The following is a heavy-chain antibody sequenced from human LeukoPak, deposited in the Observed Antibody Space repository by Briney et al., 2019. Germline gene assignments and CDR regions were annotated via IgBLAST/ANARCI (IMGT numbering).Heavy chain of an antibody. CDR2: ISYDGSNK. CDR3: AKDREGTTFDN. CDR1: GFTFSNYD. Sequence: PGGSLRLSCAASGFTFSNYDMHWVRQAPGKGLEWVAVISYDGSNKYYADSVKGRFTISRDNSKNTVHLQMNSLRAEDTAVYYCAKDREGTTFDNWGQGTLVTVSS. D-gene: IGHD1-7*01. V-gene: IGHV3-30*18. J-gene: IGHJ4*02.